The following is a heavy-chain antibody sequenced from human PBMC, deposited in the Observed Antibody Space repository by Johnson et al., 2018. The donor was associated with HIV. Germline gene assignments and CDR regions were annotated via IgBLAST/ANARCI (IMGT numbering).Heavy chain of an antibody. CDR2: IKQDGSEK. CDR3: ARNEYRNYGGRDAFDI. CDR1: GFTFRSYW. V-gene: IGHV3-7*01. D-gene: IGHD4-11*01. J-gene: IGHJ3*02. Sequence: VESGGGLVQPGGSLRLSCVVSGFTFRSYWMTWVRQAPGKGLEWVANIKQDGSEKYYVDSVKGRFTISRDNAKNSLYLQMNGLRAEDTAVYYCARNEYRNYGGRDAFDIWGQGTMVTVPS.